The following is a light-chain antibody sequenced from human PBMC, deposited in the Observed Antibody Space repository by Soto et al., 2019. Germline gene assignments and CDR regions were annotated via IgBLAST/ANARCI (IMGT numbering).Light chain of an antibody. CDR2: EVS. V-gene: IGLV2-14*01. J-gene: IGLJ2*01. CDR1: SSDVGAYNY. Sequence: QSALTQPASVSGSPGQSITISCTGTSSDVGAYNYVSWYQQHPGKAPKLMIFEVSDRPSGVSNRFSGSKSGNTASLTISGLQAEDVADYYCSSYTSINTLVFGGGTNLTVL. CDR3: SSYTSINTLV.